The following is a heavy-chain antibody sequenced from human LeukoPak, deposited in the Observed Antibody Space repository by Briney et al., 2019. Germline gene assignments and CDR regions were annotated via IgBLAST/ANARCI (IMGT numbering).Heavy chain of an antibody. J-gene: IGHJ5*02. V-gene: IGHV1-2*02. D-gene: IGHD6-19*01. CDR1: GYTFTDYY. CDR3: ARGDSGITVTGHNYLKQSNWFDP. Sequence: ASVKVSCKASGYTFTDYYMHWVRQAPGQGLEWMGWINPNNGGTNYAQNFQGRVTMTRDTSISIVYMELSRLRSDDTAVYYCARGDSGITVTGHNYLKQSNWFDPWGQGTVFTVSS. CDR2: INPNNGGT.